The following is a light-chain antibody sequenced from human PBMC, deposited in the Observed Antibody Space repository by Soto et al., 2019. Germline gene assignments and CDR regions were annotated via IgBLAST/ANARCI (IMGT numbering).Light chain of an antibody. CDR2: GAS. V-gene: IGKV3-15*01. J-gene: IGKJ4*01. Sequence: EIVLTQSPGTLSLSPGERATLSCRASQSVSSSYLAWYQQKPGQAPRLLIYGASTRATGVPARFSGSGSGTEFTLTIGSLQSEDSALYYCQQYKNWLALTFGGGTKVDI. CDR3: QQYKNWLALT. CDR1: QSVSSSY.